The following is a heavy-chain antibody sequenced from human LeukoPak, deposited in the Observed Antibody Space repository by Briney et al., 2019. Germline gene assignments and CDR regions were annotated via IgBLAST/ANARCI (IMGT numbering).Heavy chain of an antibody. CDR1: GFTFSTYW. CDR3: GRFGYEAAVDL. V-gene: IGHV3-7*01. CDR2: IEPAGSDT. D-gene: IGHD6-13*01. J-gene: IGHJ5*02. Sequence: GGSVRLSCAASGFTFSTYWMTWVRLAPGKGLEWVADIEPAGSDTYYVAPVKGRFTIFRDNAKNLLYLQMNDLRADDTAVYSCGRFGYEAAVDLWGQGTLVAVS.